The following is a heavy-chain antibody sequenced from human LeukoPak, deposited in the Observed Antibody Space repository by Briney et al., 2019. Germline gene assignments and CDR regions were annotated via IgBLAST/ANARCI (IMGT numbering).Heavy chain of an antibody. CDR3: ARDKVAGSMAGSNFDY. J-gene: IGHJ4*02. Sequence: GGSLRLSCAASGLIFSKYWMTWVRQAPGKGLEWVANIKQDGSEKYYVGSVKGRFTISRDNAKNSLYLQMNSLRGEDTALYYCARDKVAGSMAGSNFDYWGQGTLVTVSS. CDR1: GLIFSKYW. CDR2: IKQDGSEK. V-gene: IGHV3-7*01. D-gene: IGHD6-19*01.